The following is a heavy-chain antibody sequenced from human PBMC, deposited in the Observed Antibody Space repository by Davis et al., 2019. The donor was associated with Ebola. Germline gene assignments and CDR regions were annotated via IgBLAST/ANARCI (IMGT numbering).Heavy chain of an antibody. Sequence: SETLSLTCTVSGDSISPYYWSWIRQSAGKGLEWIADIYDTGSTSYNPSLKSRVTISVDTSKNQFSLKLSSVTAADTATYYCARRKGSYYDYYYYGMDVWGQGTTVTVSS. CDR2: IYDTGST. CDR1: GDSISPYY. D-gene: IGHD3-10*01. V-gene: IGHV4-59*01. J-gene: IGHJ6*02. CDR3: ARRKGSYYDYYYYGMDV.